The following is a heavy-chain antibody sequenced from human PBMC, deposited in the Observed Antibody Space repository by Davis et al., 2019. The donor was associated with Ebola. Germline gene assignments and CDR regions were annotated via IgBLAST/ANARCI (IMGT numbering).Heavy chain of an antibody. J-gene: IGHJ3*02. Sequence: PGGSLRLSCSASGFTFNNYAMHWVRQAPGRGLDFVSGINDNGGTTHYADSVKGRFTISRDDSRSTVYLQMSSLTVEETALYYCVKDRRWSYAFDIWGQGTMVTVSS. V-gene: IGHV3-64D*06. CDR2: INDNGGTT. D-gene: IGHD3-3*01. CDR1: GFTFNNYA. CDR3: VKDRRWSYAFDI.